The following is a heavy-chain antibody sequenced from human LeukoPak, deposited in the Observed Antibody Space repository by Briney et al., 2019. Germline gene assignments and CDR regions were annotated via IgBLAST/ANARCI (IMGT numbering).Heavy chain of an antibody. J-gene: IGHJ4*02. CDR2: IYDSETT. CDR3: ASQAYSSGWYTAAY. Sequence: SETLSLTCTVSGGSISSSYWSWIRQPPGKGLEWIASIYDSETTKYIPSLRSRAPISSDTSKNQFSLKLSSVTAADTAVYYCASQAYSSGWYTAAYWGQGTLVTVSS. CDR1: GGSISSSY. D-gene: IGHD6-19*01. V-gene: IGHV4-59*08.